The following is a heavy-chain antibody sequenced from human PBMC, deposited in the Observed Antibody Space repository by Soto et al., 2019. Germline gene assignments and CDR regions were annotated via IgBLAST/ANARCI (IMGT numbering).Heavy chain of an antibody. D-gene: IGHD3-10*01. CDR3: AKSEGKSSYGHFDY. CDR1: GFTFSSYG. CDR2: ISYDGSNK. V-gene: IGHV3-30*18. Sequence: QVQLVESGGGVVQPGRSLRLSCAASGFTFSSYGMHWVRQAPGKGLEWVAVISYDGSNKDYADSVKGRFTISRDNSKNTLYLQMNSLRAEDTAVYYCAKSEGKSSYGHFDYWGQGTLVTVSS. J-gene: IGHJ4*02.